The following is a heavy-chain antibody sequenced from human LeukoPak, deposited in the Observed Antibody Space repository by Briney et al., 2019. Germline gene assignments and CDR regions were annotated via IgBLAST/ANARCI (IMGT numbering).Heavy chain of an antibody. CDR1: GYSFTNYW. Sequence: GESLKISCKGSGYSFTNYWIGWVRQMPGKGLEWMVIIYPSDSDTRYSPSFQGQVTISADKSINTAYLQWSSLKASDTAMYYCAREESNGESYFQYWGQGTLVTVTS. CDR3: AREESNGESYFQY. V-gene: IGHV5-51*01. D-gene: IGHD2-8*01. J-gene: IGHJ1*01. CDR2: IYPSDSDT.